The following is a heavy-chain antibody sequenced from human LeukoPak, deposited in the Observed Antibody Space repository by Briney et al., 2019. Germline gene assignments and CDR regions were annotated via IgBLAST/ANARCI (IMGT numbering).Heavy chain of an antibody. CDR1: GFTFSSYG. J-gene: IGHJ6*02. CDR2: IWYDGSNK. V-gene: IGHV3-33*01. CDR3: ARDRSSITSYYYYGMDV. D-gene: IGHD1-20*01. Sequence: GRSLRLSCAASGFTFSSYGMHWVRQAPGKGLEWVAVIWYDGSNKYYADSVKGRFTISRDNSKNTLYLQMNSLRAEDTAVYCCARDRSSITSYYYYGMDVWGQGTTVTVSS.